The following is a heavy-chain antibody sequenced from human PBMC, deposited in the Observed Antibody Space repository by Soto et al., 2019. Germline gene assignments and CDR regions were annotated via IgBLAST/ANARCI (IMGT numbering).Heavy chain of an antibody. CDR1: GGSISSGGYY. Sequence: QVQLQESGPGLVKPSQTLSLTCTVSGGSISSGGYYWSWIRQHPGKGLEWIGYIYYSGSTYYNPSLKSRVTISVDTSKNQCSLKLSSVTAADTAVYYCARDPQGGQSGGAFYYGMDVWGQGTTVTVSS. V-gene: IGHV4-31*03. D-gene: IGHD2-15*01. CDR3: ARDPQGGQSGGAFYYGMDV. J-gene: IGHJ6*02. CDR2: IYYSGST.